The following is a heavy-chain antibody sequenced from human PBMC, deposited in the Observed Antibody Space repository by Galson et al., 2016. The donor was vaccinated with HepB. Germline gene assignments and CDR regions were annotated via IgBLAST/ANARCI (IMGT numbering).Heavy chain of an antibody. CDR3: ARDYGSYLDAFDI. CDR1: GGSISSYY. V-gene: IGHV4-4*07. D-gene: IGHD1-26*01. Sequence: ETLSLTCTVSGGSISSYYWSWIRQPAGKGLEWIGRIYSSGNTNYNPSLKSPVTMSVDTSKNQFSLKLTSVTAADTAVYYCARDYGSYLDAFDIWGQGTMVTVSS. CDR2: IYSSGNT. J-gene: IGHJ3*02.